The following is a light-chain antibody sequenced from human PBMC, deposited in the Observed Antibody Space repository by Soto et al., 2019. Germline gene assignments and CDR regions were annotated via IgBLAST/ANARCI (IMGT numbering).Light chain of an antibody. CDR3: QQYNKWPLT. J-gene: IGKJ4*01. CDR2: SAS. V-gene: IGKV3-15*01. CDR1: QSVYTT. Sequence: EIVMTQSPATLSVSPGERATLSCRASQSVYTTLAWYQQRPGQAPRLLIYSASTRATGIPARLSGSGSGTEFTLTISSLQSEDFAVYYCQQYNKWPLTFGGGTTVEIK.